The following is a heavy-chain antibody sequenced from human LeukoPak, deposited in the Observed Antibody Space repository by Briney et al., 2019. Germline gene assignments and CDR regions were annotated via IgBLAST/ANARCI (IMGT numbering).Heavy chain of an antibody. Sequence: GGSLRLSCAASGFTLSTHRMTWPRPPPGKGPEWVANQKEDGSATYYVDSGKGRFTISRDNAKKSLYLQMISLRAEDTAVYYCARDSPGYLAYDSWGQGTLVTVSS. J-gene: IGHJ4*02. CDR3: ARDSPGYLAYDS. CDR2: QKEDGSAT. V-gene: IGHV3-7*04. D-gene: IGHD1-1*01. CDR1: GFTLSTHR.